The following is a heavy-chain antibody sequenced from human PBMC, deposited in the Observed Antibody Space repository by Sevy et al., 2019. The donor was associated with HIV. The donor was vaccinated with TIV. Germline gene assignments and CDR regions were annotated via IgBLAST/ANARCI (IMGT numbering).Heavy chain of an antibody. D-gene: IGHD3-16*01. V-gene: IGHV3-23*01. J-gene: IGHJ3*02. CDR1: GFSFSLYA. CDR3: AKENSPGGSGSHDAFDI. CDR2: ISGGGGST. Sequence: GGSLRLSCVASGFSFSLYAMSWVRQAPGKGLEWVSAISGGGGSTYYADSVKGRFTISRDNSKNTLYLQMNSLRAEDTAVYYCAKENSPGGSGSHDAFDIWGQGTMVTVSS.